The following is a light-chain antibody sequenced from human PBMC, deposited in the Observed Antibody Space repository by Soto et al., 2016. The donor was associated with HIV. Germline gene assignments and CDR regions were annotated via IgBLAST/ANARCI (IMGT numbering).Light chain of an antibody. CDR2: ATS. CDR3: QQSHSPPRT. J-gene: IGKJ1*01. V-gene: IGKV1-39*01. CDR1: QSISNY. Sequence: EIQMTQSPPSLSASVGDRVTITCRASQSISNYLNWYQQKPGKAPKVLISATSDLQSGVPSRFSGSRSGREFTLTISSLQPEDFATYYCQQSHSPPRTFGQGTKVEIK.